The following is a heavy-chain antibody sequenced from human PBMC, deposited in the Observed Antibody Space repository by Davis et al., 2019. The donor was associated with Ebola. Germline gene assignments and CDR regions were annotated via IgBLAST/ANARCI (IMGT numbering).Heavy chain of an antibody. J-gene: IGHJ4*02. CDR2: INTDGSIT. Sequence: GESLKISCAASGFTFSSYWMYWVRQGPGEGLVWVSRINTDGSITNYADSVKGRFTISRDNAKNTLYLQMNSLRAEDTAVYFCTNEKFHYWGQGTLVTVSS. V-gene: IGHV3-74*01. CDR1: GFTFSSYW. CDR3: TNEKFHY.